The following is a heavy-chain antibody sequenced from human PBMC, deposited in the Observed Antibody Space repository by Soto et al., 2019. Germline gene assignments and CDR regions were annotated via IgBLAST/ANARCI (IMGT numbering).Heavy chain of an antibody. J-gene: IGHJ5*02. CDR1: GFTFSDYY. CDR2: ISSSGSTI. CDR3: ARDSWAAAGTRGWFDP. D-gene: IGHD6-13*01. V-gene: IGHV3-11*01. Sequence: GGSLRLSCAASGFTFSDYYMSWIRQAPGKGLEWVSYISSSGSTIYYADSVKGRFTISRDNAKNSLYLQMNSLRAEDTAVYYCARDSWAAAGTRGWFDPWGQGTLVTVSS.